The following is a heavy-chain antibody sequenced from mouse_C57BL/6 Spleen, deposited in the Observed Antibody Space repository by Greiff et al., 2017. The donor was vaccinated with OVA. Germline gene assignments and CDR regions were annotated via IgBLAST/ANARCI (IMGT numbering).Heavy chain of an antibody. CDR1: GYTFTSYW. CDR2: IDPSDSYT. D-gene: IGHD2-3*01. V-gene: IGHV1-50*01. Sequence: VQLQQPGAELVKPGASVKLSCKASGYTFTSYWMQWVKQRPGQGLEWIGEIDPSDSYTNYNQKFKGKATLTVDTSSSTAYMQLSSLTSEDSAVYYCARYDGYGFAYWGQGTLVTVSA. J-gene: IGHJ3*01. CDR3: ARYDGYGFAY.